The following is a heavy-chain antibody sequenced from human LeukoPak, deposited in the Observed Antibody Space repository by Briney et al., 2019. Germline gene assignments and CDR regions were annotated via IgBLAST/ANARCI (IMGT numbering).Heavy chain of an antibody. CDR2: ISAYNGNT. CDR3: ARDRGDYGVSWFDP. D-gene: IGHD4-17*01. Sequence: ASVKVSCKASGDTFTSYGISWVRQAPGQGLEWMGWISAYNGNTNYAQKLQGRVTMTTDTSTSTAYMELRSLRSDDTAVYYCARDRGDYGVSWFDPWGQGTLVTVSS. J-gene: IGHJ5*02. CDR1: GDTFTSYG. V-gene: IGHV1-18*04.